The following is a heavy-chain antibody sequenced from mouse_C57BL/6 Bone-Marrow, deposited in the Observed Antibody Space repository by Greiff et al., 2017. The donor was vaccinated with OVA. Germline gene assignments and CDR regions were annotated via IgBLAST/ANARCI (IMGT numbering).Heavy chain of an antibody. CDR2: INPSHGGT. CDR3: ARGRTITAVITRAPYFDD. CDR1: GYTFTSYW. V-gene: IGHV1-53*01. Sequence: QVQLQQPGAELVKPGASVKLSCKASGYTFTSYWMNWVKQRPGQGLEWIGNINPSHGGTNYNEKFKGKATLTVAKSSSPAYMPLSRLPSGDSAVLYCARGRTITAVITRAPYFDDWGKGTTLTVSS. J-gene: IGHJ2*01. D-gene: IGHD1-1*01.